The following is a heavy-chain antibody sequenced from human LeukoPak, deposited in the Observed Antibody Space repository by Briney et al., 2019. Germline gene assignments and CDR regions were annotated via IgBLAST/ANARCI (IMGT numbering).Heavy chain of an antibody. Sequence: PGASLRLSCAASGFTVTNYAMYWVRQAPGKWLEWVSAISGRDDSTYYADSVKGRFTISRDTSKNTLFLQMNSLRAEDTAVYYCAKWGDYDILTGYYDPDYWGQGTLVTVSS. D-gene: IGHD3-9*01. CDR2: ISGRDDST. CDR3: AKWGDYDILTGYYDPDY. J-gene: IGHJ4*02. V-gene: IGHV3-23*01. CDR1: GFTVTNYA.